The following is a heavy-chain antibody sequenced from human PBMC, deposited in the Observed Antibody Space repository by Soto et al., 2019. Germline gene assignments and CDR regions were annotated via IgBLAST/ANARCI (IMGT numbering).Heavy chain of an antibody. CDR1: GFTFNSYA. V-gene: IGHV3-23*01. Sequence: ESGGGLVQPGGSLRLSCAASGFTFNSYAMSWVRQAPGKGLHWVSALSHSATNIFYADSVRGRFTISRDNSKNTLSLQMNSLRAEDTAIYYCVKSAGDQWMFDYWGQGILVTVSS. D-gene: IGHD5-12*01. CDR2: LSHSATNI. J-gene: IGHJ4*02. CDR3: VKSAGDQWMFDY.